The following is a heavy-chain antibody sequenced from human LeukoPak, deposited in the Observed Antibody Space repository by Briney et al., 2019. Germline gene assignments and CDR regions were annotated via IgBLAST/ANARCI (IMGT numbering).Heavy chain of an antibody. V-gene: IGHV4-59*01. Sequence: PSETLSLTCTVSGGSISSYYWSWIRQPPGKGLEWIGYIYYSGSTNYNPSLKSRVTISVDTSKNQFSLKLSSVTAAGTAVYYCARFSLPYGGNDYWGQGTLVTVSS. D-gene: IGHD4-23*01. J-gene: IGHJ4*02. CDR2: IYYSGST. CDR3: ARFSLPYGGNDY. CDR1: GGSISSYY.